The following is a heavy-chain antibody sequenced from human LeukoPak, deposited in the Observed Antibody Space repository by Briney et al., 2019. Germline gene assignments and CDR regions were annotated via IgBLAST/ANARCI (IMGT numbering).Heavy chain of an antibody. Sequence: SETLSLTCTVSGGSISSSSYYWGWIRQPPGKGLEWIGSIYYSGSTYYNPSLKSRVTISVDTSKNQFSLKLSSVTAADTAVYYCASSLLRGYYFDYWGQGTLVTVSS. J-gene: IGHJ4*02. CDR3: ASSLLRGYYFDY. D-gene: IGHD2-15*01. V-gene: IGHV4-39*07. CDR2: IYYSGST. CDR1: GGSISSSSYY.